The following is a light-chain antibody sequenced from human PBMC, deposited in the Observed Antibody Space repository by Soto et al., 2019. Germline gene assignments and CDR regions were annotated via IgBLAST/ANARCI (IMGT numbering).Light chain of an antibody. CDR2: WAS. V-gene: IGKV4-1*01. CDR1: QSVLYSSNNKNY. Sequence: IVMTQSPDSLAVSLGERATLNCKSSQSVLYSSNNKNYLAWYQQKPGQPPTLLIYWASTRESRVPDRFSGSGSGTDFTLPISSLQAEDVAVYYCQQYYSTPWTFGQGTKVEIK. J-gene: IGKJ1*01. CDR3: QQYYSTPWT.